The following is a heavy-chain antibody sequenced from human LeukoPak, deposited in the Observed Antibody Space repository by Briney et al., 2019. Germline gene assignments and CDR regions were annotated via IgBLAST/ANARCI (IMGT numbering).Heavy chain of an antibody. CDR3: ARDPGIPAAGTVGYFDY. Sequence: GGSLRLSCAASGFTFSSYWMSWVRQAPGKWLEWVANIKQDGSEKYYVDSVKGRFTISRDNAKNSLYLQMNSLRAEDTAVYYCARDPGIPAAGTVGYFDYWGQGTLVTVSS. CDR2: IKQDGSEK. V-gene: IGHV3-7*01. D-gene: IGHD6-13*01. CDR1: GFTFSSYW. J-gene: IGHJ4*02.